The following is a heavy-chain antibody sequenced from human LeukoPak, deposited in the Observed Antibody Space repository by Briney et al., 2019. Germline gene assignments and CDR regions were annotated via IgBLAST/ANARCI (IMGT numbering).Heavy chain of an antibody. CDR3: ARDPSPFYSGSYLGFDP. V-gene: IGHV4-39*07. J-gene: IGHJ5*02. CDR2: INLSGST. D-gene: IGHD1-26*01. Sequence: SETLSLTCSVSGGSITNSSYHWGWIRQPPGKGLEWIGEINLSGSTNYNPSLKSRVTISVDTSKNQFSLKLSSVTAADTAVYYCARDPSPFYSGSYLGFDPWGQGTLVTVSS. CDR1: GGSITNSSYH.